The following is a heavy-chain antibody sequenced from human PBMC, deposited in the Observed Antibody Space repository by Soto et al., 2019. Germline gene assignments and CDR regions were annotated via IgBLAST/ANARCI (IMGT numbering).Heavy chain of an antibody. V-gene: IGHV4-34*01. CDR2: INHSGST. D-gene: IGHD2-2*01. CDR3: ARLGGYCSSTNCYGYYGMDV. J-gene: IGHJ6*02. Sequence: GSLRLSCAASGFTFSSYAMSWIRQPPGKGLEWIGEINHSGSTNYNPSHKSRVTISVDTSKNQLSLKLSSMTAADTAVYYCARLGGYCSSTNCYGYYGMDVWGQGTTVTVSS. CDR1: GFTFSSYA.